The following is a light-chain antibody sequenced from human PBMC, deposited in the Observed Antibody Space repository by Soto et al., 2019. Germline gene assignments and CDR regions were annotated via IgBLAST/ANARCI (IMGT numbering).Light chain of an antibody. CDR3: ETWDSNTRV. CDR2: LEGSGSY. CDR1: SGHSSYI. J-gene: IGLJ3*02. V-gene: IGLV4-60*02. Sequence: QPVLTQSSSASASLGSSVKLTCTLSSGHSSYIIAWHQQQPGKAPRYFMKLEGSGSYNKGSGVRDRFSGSSSGADRYLTISNLQFEDEADYYCETWDSNTRVFGGGTKLTVL.